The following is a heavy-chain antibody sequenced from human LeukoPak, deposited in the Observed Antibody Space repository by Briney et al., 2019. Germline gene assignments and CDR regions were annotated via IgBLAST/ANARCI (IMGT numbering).Heavy chain of an antibody. CDR2: ISSSSSYI. Sequence: GGSLRLSCAASGFTSSSYSVNWVRQAPGKGLEWVSSISSSSSYIYYADSVKGRFTISRDNAKNSLYLQMNSLRAEDTAVYYCARVALDAFDIWGQGTMVTVSS. J-gene: IGHJ3*02. CDR3: ARVALDAFDI. CDR1: GFTSSSYS. V-gene: IGHV3-21*01. D-gene: IGHD5-12*01.